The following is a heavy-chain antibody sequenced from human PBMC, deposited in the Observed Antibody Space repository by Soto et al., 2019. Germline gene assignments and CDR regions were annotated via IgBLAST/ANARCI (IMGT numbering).Heavy chain of an antibody. D-gene: IGHD4-17*01. CDR2: ISGSGGST. Sequence: GGSLRLSCAASGFTFSSYAMSWVRQAPGKGLEWVSAISGSGGSTYYADSVKGRFTISRDNSKNTLYLQMNSLRAEDTAVYYCAKEPYGGNSHWYYGMDVWGQGTTVTVSS. CDR1: GFTFSSYA. J-gene: IGHJ6*02. V-gene: IGHV3-23*01. CDR3: AKEPYGGNSHWYYGMDV.